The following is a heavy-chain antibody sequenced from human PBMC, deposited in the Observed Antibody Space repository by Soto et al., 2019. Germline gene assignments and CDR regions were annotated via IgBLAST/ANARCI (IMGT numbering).Heavy chain of an antibody. J-gene: IGHJ3*02. CDR3: ARVVGGEGDAFDI. V-gene: IGHV4-30-4*01. Sequence: QVQLQESGPGLVKPSQTLSLTCTISGGSISSGDYYWSWIRQPPGKGLEWIGYIYYSGSTYYNPSRKSRVTISVDTSKNQFSLKLSSVTAADTAVYYCARVVGGEGDAFDIWGQGTMVTVSS. CDR1: GGSISSGDYY. CDR2: IYYSGST. D-gene: IGHD3-10*01.